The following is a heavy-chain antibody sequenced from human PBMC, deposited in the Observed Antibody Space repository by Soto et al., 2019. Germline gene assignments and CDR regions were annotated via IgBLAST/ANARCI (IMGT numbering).Heavy chain of an antibody. V-gene: IGHV3-30-3*01. CDR3: ARDMNSGWEYYYYGMDV. CDR2: ISYDGSNK. CDR1: GFTFSSYA. D-gene: IGHD6-19*01. J-gene: IGHJ6*02. Sequence: QVQLVESGGGVVQPGRSLRLSCAASGFTFSSYAMHWVRQAPGKGLEWVAVISYDGSNKYYADSVKGRFTISRDNSKNTLYLQMNSLRAEDTAVYYCARDMNSGWEYYYYGMDVWGQGTTVTVSS.